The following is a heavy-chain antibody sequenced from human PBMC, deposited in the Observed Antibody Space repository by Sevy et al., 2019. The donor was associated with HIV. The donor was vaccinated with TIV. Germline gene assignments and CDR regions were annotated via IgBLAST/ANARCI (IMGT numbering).Heavy chain of an antibody. CDR2: ITWNGETT. D-gene: IGHD1-1*01. V-gene: IGHV3-43*01. J-gene: IGHJ6*02. CDR1: GFTFHHFS. Sequence: GGSLRLSCAASGFTFHHFSMHWVRQAPGKPLEWVSLITWNGETTFYADSVKGRFTVSRDNSKNSLYLQMDSLRPGDTALYYCAKGPASCGWNAIDVWGQGTTVTVSS. CDR3: AKGPASCGWNAIDV.